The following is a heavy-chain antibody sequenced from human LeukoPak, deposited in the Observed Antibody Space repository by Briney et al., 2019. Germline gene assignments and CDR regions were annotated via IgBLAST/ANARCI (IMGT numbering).Heavy chain of an antibody. V-gene: IGHV1-18*01. CDR1: GYTFTSYG. CDR3: ARDRAVTGPDAFDI. J-gene: IGHJ3*02. Sequence: ASVKVSCKASGYTFTSYGISWVRQAPGQGLEWMGWNSAYNGNTNYAQKLQGRVTMTTDTSTSTAYMELRSLRSDDTAVYYCARDRAVTGPDAFDIWGQGTMVTVSS. D-gene: IGHD3-10*01. CDR2: NSAYNGNT.